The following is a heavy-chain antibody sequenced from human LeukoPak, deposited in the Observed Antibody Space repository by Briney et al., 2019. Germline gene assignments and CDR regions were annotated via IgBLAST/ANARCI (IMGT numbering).Heavy chain of an antibody. CDR3: ARDRDNGDYRDN. J-gene: IGHJ4*02. D-gene: IGHD4-17*01. CDR1: GFTFSHYW. Sequence: GGSLRLSCTASGFTFSHYWIHWVRQAPGKGLEWVSYISSSGRTIYYADSVKGRFTISRDNAKNSLYLQMNSLRVEDTAVYYCARDRDNGDYRDNWGQGTLVTVSS. CDR2: ISSSGRTI. V-gene: IGHV3-11*01.